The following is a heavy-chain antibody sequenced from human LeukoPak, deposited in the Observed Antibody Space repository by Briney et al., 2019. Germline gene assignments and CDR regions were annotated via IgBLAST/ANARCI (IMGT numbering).Heavy chain of an antibody. CDR2: IDASGGST. V-gene: IGHV3-23*01. Sequence: GGSLRLSCAVSGFTFSSYAMSWVRQAPGKGLEWVSGIDASGGSTYYADSVKGRFTISRDNAKNSLYLQMNSLRAEDTAVYYCARDKDYYGSGSYLGYWGQGTLVTVSS. CDR1: GFTFSSYA. CDR3: ARDKDYYGSGSYLGY. D-gene: IGHD3-10*01. J-gene: IGHJ4*02.